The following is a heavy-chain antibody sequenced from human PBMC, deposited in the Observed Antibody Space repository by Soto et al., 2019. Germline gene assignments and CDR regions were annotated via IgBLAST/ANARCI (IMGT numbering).Heavy chain of an antibody. J-gene: IGHJ4*01. Sequence: SPTLSLTCAISGDSVSSNTAAWNWIRSSPSRGLEWLGRTYYRSNWRHDYSVSVKSRITVNPDTSKNHFSLQLNSVAPDDTAVYYCARSVAGSCFYLWGQGTLVTVSS. CDR3: ARSVAGSCFYL. CDR1: GDSVSSNTAA. D-gene: IGHD2-15*01. CDR2: TYYRSNWRH. V-gene: IGHV6-1*01.